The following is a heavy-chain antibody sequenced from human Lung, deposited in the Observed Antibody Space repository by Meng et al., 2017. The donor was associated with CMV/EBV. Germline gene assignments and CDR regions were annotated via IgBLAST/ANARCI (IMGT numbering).Heavy chain of an antibody. V-gene: IGHV1-18*01. J-gene: IGHJ4*01. CDR1: GYTFTGYG. CDR2: ISTYNDDK. D-gene: IGHD1-26*01. Sequence: SVKVSCKTSGYTFTGYGISWVRQAPGQGLEWMGWISTYNDDKTYVQKFQTRVTMTTDRSTSTAYMELRNLRSDDTAVYYCARDRVGEPTFDYWGQGTLVTVSS. CDR3: ARDRVGEPTFDY.